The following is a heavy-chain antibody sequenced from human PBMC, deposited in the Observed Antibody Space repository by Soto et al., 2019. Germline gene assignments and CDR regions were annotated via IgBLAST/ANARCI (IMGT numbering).Heavy chain of an antibody. V-gene: IGHV3-30*18. CDR1: GFTFSSYG. CDR3: AKGRGHEYADGLGKN. Sequence: QVQLVESGGGVVQPGRSLRLSCAASGFTFSSYGMHWVRQAPCNGLEWVAVISYDGSNKYYADSVKGRFTISRDNSKHTLYLQMNSLRAEDTAVCFCAKGRGHEYADGLGKNWGQGTLVTVSS. J-gene: IGHJ4*02. CDR2: ISYDGSNK. D-gene: IGHD1-26*01.